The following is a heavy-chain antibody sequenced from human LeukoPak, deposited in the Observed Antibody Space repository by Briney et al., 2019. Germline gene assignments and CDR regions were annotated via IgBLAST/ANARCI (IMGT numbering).Heavy chain of an antibody. V-gene: IGHV3-7*01. CDR1: GFTFSSYW. D-gene: IGHD2-2*01. CDR2: IQLDGGET. CDR3: ARGLDCTTTSCYGLYAFDI. J-gene: IGHJ3*02. Sequence: GGSLRLSCAASGFTFSSYWMTWVRQAPGKGLEWVANIQLDGGETYYVDSVKGRFTMSRDTAKNSLHLQMNSLRAEDTAVYYCARGLDCTTTSCYGLYAFDIWGQGTVVTVSS.